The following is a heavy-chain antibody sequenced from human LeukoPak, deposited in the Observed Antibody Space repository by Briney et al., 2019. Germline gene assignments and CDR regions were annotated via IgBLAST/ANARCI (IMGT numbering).Heavy chain of an antibody. CDR1: GFTFSSYG. Sequence: GGSLRLSCAASGFTFSSYGMHWVRQAPGKGLEWVAVISYDGSNKYYADSVKGRFTIYRDNSKNTLYLQMHSLRAEDTAVYYCAKARYYYGSGRSYYFDYWGQGTLVTVSS. CDR2: ISYDGSNK. V-gene: IGHV3-30*18. J-gene: IGHJ4*02. D-gene: IGHD3-10*01. CDR3: AKARYYYGSGRSYYFDY.